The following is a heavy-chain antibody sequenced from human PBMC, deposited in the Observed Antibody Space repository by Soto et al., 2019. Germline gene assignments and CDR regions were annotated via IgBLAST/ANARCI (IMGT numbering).Heavy chain of an antibody. J-gene: IGHJ6*03. CDR1: GFTFSTYA. D-gene: IGHD3-10*01. CDR2: ISSNGGST. V-gene: IGHV3-64*01. CDR3: GTRGYFYYYMDV. Sequence: GGSLSLSCAASGFTFSTYAMHWVRQAPGKGLEYVSAISSNGGSTYYANSVKGRFTISRDNSKNTLYLQMGSLRAEDMAVYYCGTRGYFYYYMDVWGKGTTVTVSS.